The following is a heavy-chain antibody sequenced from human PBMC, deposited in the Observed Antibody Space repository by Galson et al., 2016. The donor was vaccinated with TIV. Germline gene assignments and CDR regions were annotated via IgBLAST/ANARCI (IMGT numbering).Heavy chain of an antibody. CDR2: INAGNGDT. D-gene: IGHD2-21*01. Sequence: SVKVSCKASGYTFTVHPIHWVRQAPGQRPEWMGWINAGNGDTKYSQRFQGRVTFPRETSASTAYMELSSLTSEDTAVYYCARPPYFGDYCYKYDSWGQGTLVTVSS. CDR1: GYTFTVHP. V-gene: IGHV1-3*01. J-gene: IGHJ4*02. CDR3: ARPPYFGDYCYKYDS.